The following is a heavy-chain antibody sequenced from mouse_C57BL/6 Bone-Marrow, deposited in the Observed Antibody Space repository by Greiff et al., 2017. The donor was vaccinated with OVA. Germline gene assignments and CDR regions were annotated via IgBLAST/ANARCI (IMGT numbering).Heavy chain of an antibody. CDR2: IYPRSGNT. CDR1: GYTFTSYG. J-gene: IGHJ1*03. CDR3: ARDGYNWYFDV. Sequence: QVQLKESGAELARPGASVKLSCKASGYTFTSYGISWVKQRTGQGLEWIGEIYPRSGNTYYNEKFKGKATLTADKSSSTAYMELRSLTSEDSAVYFCARDGYNWYFDVWGTGTTVTVSS. V-gene: IGHV1-81*01. D-gene: IGHD2-3*01.